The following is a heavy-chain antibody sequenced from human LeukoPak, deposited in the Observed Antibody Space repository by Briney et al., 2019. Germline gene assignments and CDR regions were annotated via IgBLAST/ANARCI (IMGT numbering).Heavy chain of an antibody. CDR2: ISSNGGST. CDR1: GFTFSSYA. Sequence: GGSLRLSCAASGFTFSSYAMHWVRQAPGKGLEYVSAISSNGGSTYYANSVKGRFTISRDNAKNSLYLQMNSLRAEDTAVYYCARSSPFSSGWYPDYYYYYMDVWGKGTTVTVSS. J-gene: IGHJ6*03. V-gene: IGHV3-64*01. D-gene: IGHD6-19*01. CDR3: ARSSPFSSGWYPDYYYYYMDV.